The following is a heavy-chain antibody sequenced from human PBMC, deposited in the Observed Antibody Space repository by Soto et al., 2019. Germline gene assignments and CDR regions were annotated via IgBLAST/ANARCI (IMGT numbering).Heavy chain of an antibody. D-gene: IGHD2-21*01. J-gene: IGHJ6*02. CDR3: AKAGVPSIYYYSGMDV. CDR1: GFTFDDYA. Sequence: GGSLRLSCAASGFTFDDYAMHWVRQAPGKGLEWVSGISWNSGSIGYADSVKGRFTISRDNAKNSLYLQMNSLRAEDTALYYCAKAGVPSIYYYSGMDVWGQGTTVPASS. V-gene: IGHV3-9*01. CDR2: ISWNSGSI.